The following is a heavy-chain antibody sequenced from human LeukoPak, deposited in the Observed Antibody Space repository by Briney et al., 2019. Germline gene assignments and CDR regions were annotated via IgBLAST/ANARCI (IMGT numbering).Heavy chain of an antibody. Sequence: SETLSLTCGVYGSSFSGYYWSWIRQPPGKGLEWIGEISHSGSTNYNPSLKSRVTISLDTSKNQFSQKLSSVTAAGTAVYYCARGSIVVLVAATPDYWGQGTLVTVSS. V-gene: IGHV4-34*01. CDR3: ARGSIVVLVAATPDY. CDR2: ISHSGST. J-gene: IGHJ4*02. CDR1: GSSFSGYY. D-gene: IGHD2-15*01.